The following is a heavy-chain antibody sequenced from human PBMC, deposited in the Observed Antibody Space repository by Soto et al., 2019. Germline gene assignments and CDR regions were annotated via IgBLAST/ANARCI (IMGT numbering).Heavy chain of an antibody. CDR3: ARYKTSNSWSGAGMDV. D-gene: IGHD6-13*01. V-gene: IGHV1-18*04. Sequence: ASVKVSCNASGYTFTSYRITWVRQAPGQGLEWMGWISPDNGHTNYAQNLQGRVAMTTDTSTGTAYMELRSLRSDDTAVYYCARYKTSNSWSGAGMDVWGQGTTVTVSS. CDR2: ISPDNGHT. CDR1: GYTFTSYR. J-gene: IGHJ6*02.